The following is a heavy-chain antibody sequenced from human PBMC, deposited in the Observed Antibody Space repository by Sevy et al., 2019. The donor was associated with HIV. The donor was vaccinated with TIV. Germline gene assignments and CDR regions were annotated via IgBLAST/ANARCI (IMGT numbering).Heavy chain of an antibody. D-gene: IGHD6-6*01. Sequence: GGSLRLSCAASGLTFSNYWMSWVRQAPGKGLEWVANINQDGSQIYSVDSVKGRFTISRDNTKDSLYLQMNSLRGGDTAVYYCARIGYSSSSFDYWGQGTPVTVSS. CDR1: GLTFSNYW. V-gene: IGHV3-7*01. J-gene: IGHJ4*02. CDR3: ARIGYSSSSFDY. CDR2: INQDGSQI.